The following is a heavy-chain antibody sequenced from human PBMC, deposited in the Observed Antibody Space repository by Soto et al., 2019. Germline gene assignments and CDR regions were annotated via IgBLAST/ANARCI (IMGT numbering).Heavy chain of an antibody. J-gene: IGHJ3*02. V-gene: IGHV3-33*01. CDR1: GFTFSNYG. CDR2: IWYDGSNK. D-gene: IGHD3-3*01. CDR3: ATHLPRNFDFWSGYPDAFDI. Sequence: PGESLKISCAASGFTFSNYGMHWVRQAPGKGLEWVAVIWYDGSNKYYADSVKGRFTISRDNSKNTLYLQMNSLRAEDTAVYYCATHLPRNFDFWSGYPDAFDIWGQGTMVTVSS.